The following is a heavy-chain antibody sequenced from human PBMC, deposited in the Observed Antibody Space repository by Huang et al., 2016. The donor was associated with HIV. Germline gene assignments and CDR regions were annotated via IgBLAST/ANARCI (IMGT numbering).Heavy chain of an antibody. D-gene: IGHD2-15*01. J-gene: IGHJ4*02. CDR2: ISYDGSSG. CDR3: AKESRWYSDLDN. Sequence: QVQLVESGGGVVQPGRSLRLSCVASGFTFNKFGMHWVRQAPGKGLELVAVISYDGSSGRYSESVKGRFTSSRDNPMDTLYLQMNSLRPDDTAVYYCAKESRWYSDLDNWGQGTLVTVSS. CDR1: GFTFNKFG. V-gene: IGHV3-30*18.